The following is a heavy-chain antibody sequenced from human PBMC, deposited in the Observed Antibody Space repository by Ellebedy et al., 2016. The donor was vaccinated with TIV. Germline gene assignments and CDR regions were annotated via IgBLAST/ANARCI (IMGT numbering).Heavy chain of an antibody. V-gene: IGHV3-7*01. CDR3: ARRASYGDYAVQVNPWFDP. Sequence: GESLKISCAASGFNIRSYCMTWVRQAPGKGLEWVAKIRQEGDEIYYVESVKGRFTISRDNAKNSLFLQMNSLRVEDTAVYYCARRASYGDYAVQVNPWFDPWGQGTLVTVSS. CDR2: IRQEGDEI. J-gene: IGHJ5*02. D-gene: IGHD4-17*01. CDR1: GFNIRSYC.